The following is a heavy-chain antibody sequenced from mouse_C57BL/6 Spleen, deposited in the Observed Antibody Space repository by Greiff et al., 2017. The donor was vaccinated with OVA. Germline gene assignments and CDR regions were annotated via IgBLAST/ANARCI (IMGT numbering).Heavy chain of an antibody. CDR1: GFTFSSYT. J-gene: IGHJ4*01. Sequence: EVKVVESGGGLVKPGGSLKLSCAASGFTFSSYTMSWVRQTPEKRLEWVATISGGGGNTYYPDSVKGRFTISRDNAKNTLYLQMSSLRSEDTALYYCARQGSATVVEGYYAMDYWGQGTSVTVSS. CDR2: ISGGGGNT. D-gene: IGHD1-1*01. CDR3: ARQGSATVVEGYYAMDY. V-gene: IGHV5-9*01.